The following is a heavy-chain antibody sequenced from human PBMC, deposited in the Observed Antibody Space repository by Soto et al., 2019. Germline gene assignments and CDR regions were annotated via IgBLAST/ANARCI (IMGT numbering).Heavy chain of an antibody. CDR3: AKGYGSLYGALSGWAFDI. CDR2: ISYDGSNK. V-gene: IGHV3-30*18. CDR1: GFTFSSYG. D-gene: IGHD4-17*01. J-gene: IGHJ3*02. Sequence: QVQLVESGGGVVQPGRSLRLSCAASGFTFSSYGMHWVRQAPGKGLEWVAVISYDGSNKYYADSVKGRFTISRDNSKNTLYLQMNSLRAEDTAVYYCAKGYGSLYGALSGWAFDIWGQGTMVTVSS.